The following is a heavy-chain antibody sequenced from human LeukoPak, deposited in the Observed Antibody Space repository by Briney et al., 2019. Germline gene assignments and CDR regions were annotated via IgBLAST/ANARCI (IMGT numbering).Heavy chain of an antibody. CDR2: ISSSSSYI. V-gene: IGHV3-21*01. Sequence: GGSLRLSCAASGFTFSSYSMNWVRQAPGKGLEWVSSISSSSSYIYYADSVKGRFTISRDNAKNSLYLQMNSLRAEDTAVYYCAKAAGGYSYGYWPDYYYYYMDVWGKGTTVTVSS. J-gene: IGHJ6*03. CDR3: AKAAGGYSYGYWPDYYYYYMDV. CDR1: GFTFSSYS. D-gene: IGHD5-18*01.